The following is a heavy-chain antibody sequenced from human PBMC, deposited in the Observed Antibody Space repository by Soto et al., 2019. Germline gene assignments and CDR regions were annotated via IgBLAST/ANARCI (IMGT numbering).Heavy chain of an antibody. D-gene: IGHD3-10*01. CDR2: ISYDGSDK. CDR3: VGGQYYFDY. J-gene: IGHJ4*02. CDR1: GFPFTSYG. V-gene: IGHV3-30*03. Sequence: HVQLVESGGGVVQPGRSLRLSCAASGFPFTSYGMHWVREGPDKGLEWVAIISYDGSDKYYADSVKGRFTISRDNSKNTLYLQMNSLSPEDTALYYCVGGQYYFDYRGQGTLVIVSS.